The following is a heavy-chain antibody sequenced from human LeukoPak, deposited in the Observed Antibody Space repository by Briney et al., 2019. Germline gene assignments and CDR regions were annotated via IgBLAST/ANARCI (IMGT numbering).Heavy chain of an antibody. CDR1: GYSISSSSYY. V-gene: IGHV4-39*07. Sequence: SETLSLTCTVSGYSISSSSYYWGWIRQPPGKGLEWIGSIYYSGSTYYNPSLKSRVTISVDTSKNQFSLKLSSVTAADTAVYYCAREAGYCSSTSCYHWFDPWGQGTLVTVSS. D-gene: IGHD2-2*01. CDR2: IYYSGST. CDR3: AREAGYCSSTSCYHWFDP. J-gene: IGHJ5*02.